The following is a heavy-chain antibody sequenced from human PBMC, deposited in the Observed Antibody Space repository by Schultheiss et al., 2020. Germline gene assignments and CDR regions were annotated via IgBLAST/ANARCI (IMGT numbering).Heavy chain of an antibody. Sequence: GSLRLSCAASGFTFSNCWLSWVRQAPGKGLEWVAHIQQDGSEKYYVDSVKGRFTISRDNAKNSLYLQMDSLRAEDTAIYYCARGGVRGSFDYWGQGTLVNVSS. D-gene: IGHD3-10*01. CDR3: ARGGVRGSFDY. V-gene: IGHV3-7*04. CDR2: IQQDGSEK. J-gene: IGHJ4*02. CDR1: GFTFSNCW.